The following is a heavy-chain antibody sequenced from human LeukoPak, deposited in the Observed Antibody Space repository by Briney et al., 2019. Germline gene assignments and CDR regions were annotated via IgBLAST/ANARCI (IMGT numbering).Heavy chain of an antibody. CDR3: ARQPDADILTGYYQTPDY. V-gene: IGHV5-51*01. Sequence: GESLKISCKGSGYXXXXXXIXXXXXXPXXXXEXXGXXXXGXSDTRYSPSFQGQVTISADKSISTAYLQWSSLKASDTAMYYCARQPDADILTGYYQTPDYWGQGTLVTVSS. D-gene: IGHD3-9*01. J-gene: IGHJ4*02. CDR2: XXXGXSDT. CDR1: GYXXXXXX.